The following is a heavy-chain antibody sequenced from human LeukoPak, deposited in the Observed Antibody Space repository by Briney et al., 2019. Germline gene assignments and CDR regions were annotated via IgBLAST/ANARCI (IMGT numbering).Heavy chain of an antibody. D-gene: IGHD3-22*01. J-gene: IGHJ6*02. CDR3: AREIRDSSGYYYGMDV. Sequence: GGSLRLSCAASGFTFSSYAMHWVRQAPGKGLEWVAVISDDGSNKYYADSVKGRFTISRDNSKNTLYLQMNSLRAEDTAVYYCAREIRDSSGYYYGMDVWGQGTTVTVSS. V-gene: IGHV3-30-3*01. CDR1: GFTFSSYA. CDR2: ISDDGSNK.